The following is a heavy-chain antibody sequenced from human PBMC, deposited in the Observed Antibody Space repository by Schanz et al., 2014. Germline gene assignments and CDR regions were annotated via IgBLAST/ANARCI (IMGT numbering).Heavy chain of an antibody. CDR3: ARHGPLAGIPLDY. V-gene: IGHV4-39*01. J-gene: IGHJ4*02. CDR2: VFYTGTT. D-gene: IGHD6-19*01. CDR1: GGSINSNSYY. Sequence: QLQLQESGPGLVKPSETLSLICSVSGGSINSNSYYWGWIRQPPGKGLEWIGNVFYTGTTYTNPSPRSRLTLSVDTSNNQFPRNLTSVTAADTAVYFCARHGPLAGIPLDYWGRGTLVTVSS.